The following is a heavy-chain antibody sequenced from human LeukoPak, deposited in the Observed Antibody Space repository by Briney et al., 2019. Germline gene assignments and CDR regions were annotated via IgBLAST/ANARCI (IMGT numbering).Heavy chain of an antibody. Sequence: KPGGSLRLSCAASGFSFSDYYMTWIRQAPGKGLEWISYISSSSTHIKHADSVKGRFTISRDNAKKSLYLQMNSLRAEDTAVYYCARDRRNYDILKADAFDMWGQGTMVTVSS. D-gene: IGHD3-9*01. CDR2: ISSSSTHI. CDR1: GFSFSDYY. CDR3: ARDRRNYDILKADAFDM. V-gene: IGHV3-11*06. J-gene: IGHJ3*02.